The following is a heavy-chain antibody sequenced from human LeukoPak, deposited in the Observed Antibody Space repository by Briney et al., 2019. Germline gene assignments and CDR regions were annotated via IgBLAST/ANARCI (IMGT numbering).Heavy chain of an antibody. CDR2: IYGGGST. J-gene: IGHJ4*02. CDR3: ANYYYDTSGYKN. Sequence: GGSLRLSCAASGFTFSSYSMNWVRQAPGKGLEWVSVIYGGGSTYYADSVKGRFTISRDNSKNTLYLQMNSLRAEDTAVYYCANYYYDTSGYKNWGQGTLVTVSS. CDR1: GFTFSSYS. D-gene: IGHD3-22*01. V-gene: IGHV3-53*01.